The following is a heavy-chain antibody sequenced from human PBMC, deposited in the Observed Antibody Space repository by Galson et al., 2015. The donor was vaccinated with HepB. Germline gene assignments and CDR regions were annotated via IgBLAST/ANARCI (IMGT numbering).Heavy chain of an antibody. J-gene: IGHJ4*02. CDR2: VWHTGSA. D-gene: IGHD1-1*01. Sequence: ETLSLTCTVSGAPVTNGNDYWNWIRQSPGKGLEWIGYVWHTGSAKYNPSLNNRVAVSIDTSENKFSLNLKSVTAADTAKYYCARLRITLAAFDYWGQGALVTGSS. CDR3: ARLRITLAAFDY. V-gene: IGHV4-61*01. CDR1: GAPVTNGNDY.